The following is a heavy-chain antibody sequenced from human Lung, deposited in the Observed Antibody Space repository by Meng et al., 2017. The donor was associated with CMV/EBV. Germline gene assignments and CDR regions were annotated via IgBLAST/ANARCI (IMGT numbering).Heavy chain of an antibody. V-gene: IGHV1-18*04. Sequence: SXXVSXKAYGYSFNSYIISWVRQAPGQGLEWMGWVNSYTGDTDYAQQFQERITMTTDTSTTTVYMELRSLRTDDTAAYYCARISMIRGIIITGWFDPWGQGXLVTVSS. CDR1: GYSFNSYI. D-gene: IGHD3-10*01. CDR2: VNSYTGDT. CDR3: ARISMIRGIIITGWFDP. J-gene: IGHJ5*02.